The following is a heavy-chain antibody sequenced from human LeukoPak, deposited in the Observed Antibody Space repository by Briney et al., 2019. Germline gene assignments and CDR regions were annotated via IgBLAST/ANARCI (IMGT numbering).Heavy chain of an antibody. Sequence: GGSLRLSCAASGFTFSSYWMHRVRQAPGKGLVWVSRINSDGSSANYADSVKGRFTISRDNAKSTLYLQMNSLRAEDTAVYYCARRGDYGDYLGQGTLVTVSS. CDR1: GFTFSSYW. CDR2: INSDGSSA. V-gene: IGHV3-74*01. J-gene: IGHJ4*02. CDR3: ARRGDYGDY.